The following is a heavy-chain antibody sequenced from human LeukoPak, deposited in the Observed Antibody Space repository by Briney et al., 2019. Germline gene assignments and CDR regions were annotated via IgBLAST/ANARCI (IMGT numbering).Heavy chain of an antibody. CDR2: MDPKNGNT. CDR1: GYTFTSLD. D-gene: IGHD1-14*01. CDR3: ARVHPGYKSAFLRAFDM. J-gene: IGHJ3*02. Sequence: ASVKVSCKASGYTFTSLDISWVRQANGQGLEWLGWMDPKNGNTGYAQKFRGRVTITRDTSESIAYMELSGLRSDDTAVYYCARVHPGYKSAFLRAFDMWGQGTMVIVSS. V-gene: IGHV1-8*03.